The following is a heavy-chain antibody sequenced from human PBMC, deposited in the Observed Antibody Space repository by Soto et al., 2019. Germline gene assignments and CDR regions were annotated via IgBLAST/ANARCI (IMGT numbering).Heavy chain of an antibody. Sequence: RSLTCAVYGGSFSGYYWSWIRQPPGKGLEWIGEINHSGSTNYNPSLKSRVTISVDTSKNQFSLKLSSVTAADTAVYYCARGSGPFYYFDYWGQGTLVTVSS. D-gene: IGHD6-25*01. CDR3: ARGSGPFYYFDY. V-gene: IGHV4-34*01. J-gene: IGHJ4*02. CDR1: GGSFSGYY. CDR2: INHSGST.